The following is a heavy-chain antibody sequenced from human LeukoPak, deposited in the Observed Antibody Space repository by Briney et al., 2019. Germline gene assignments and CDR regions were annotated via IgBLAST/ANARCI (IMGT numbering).Heavy chain of an antibody. CDR2: IYYSVNT. V-gene: IGHV4-39*01. D-gene: IGHD1-14*01. Sequence: SETLSLTCTLSGGSISSSSYYSGWIRQPPGKGLEWIGSIYYSVNTYYNPSLKSRVTISVDTSKNQFSLKLGSVTAADTAVYYCASCASESDYWGQGTLVTVSS. CDR1: GGSISSSSYY. CDR3: ASCASESDY. J-gene: IGHJ4*02.